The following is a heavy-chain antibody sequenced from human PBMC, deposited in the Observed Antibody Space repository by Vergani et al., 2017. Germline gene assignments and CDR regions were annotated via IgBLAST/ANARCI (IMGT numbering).Heavy chain of an antibody. CDR2: IYPGDSDT. V-gene: IGHV5-51*03. CDR1: GYSFTSYW. Sequence: EVQLVQSGAEVKKPGESLKISCKGSGYSFTSYWIGWVRQMPGKGLEWMGIIYPGDSDTRYSPSFQGQVTISADKSISTAYLQWSGLKASDTAMYYWARLRIAVAGTPYYYYYYGMDVWGQGTTVTVSS. J-gene: IGHJ6*02. D-gene: IGHD6-19*01. CDR3: ARLRIAVAGTPYYYYYYGMDV.